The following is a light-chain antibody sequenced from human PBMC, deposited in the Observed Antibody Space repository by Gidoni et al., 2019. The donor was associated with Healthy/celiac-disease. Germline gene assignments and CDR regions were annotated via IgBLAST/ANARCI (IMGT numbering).Light chain of an antibody. CDR1: SSDVGGYNY. V-gene: IGLV2-14*01. J-gene: IGLJ2*01. CDR3: SSYTSSSPVV. Sequence: QSALTQPASVSGSPGQSITLSCTVTSSDVGGYNYVSWYQQPPGKAPKLMIYDVINRPSGVSNRFSCSKSGNTASLTISGLQAEDESDYYCSSYTSSSPVVVGGGTKLTVL. CDR2: DVI.